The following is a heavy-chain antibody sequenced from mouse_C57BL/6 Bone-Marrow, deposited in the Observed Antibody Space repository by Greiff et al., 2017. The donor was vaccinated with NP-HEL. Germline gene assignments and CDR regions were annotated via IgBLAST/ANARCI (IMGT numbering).Heavy chain of an antibody. V-gene: IGHV1-26*01. CDR2: INPNNGGT. D-gene: IGHD3-2*02. Sequence: EVQLQQSGPELVKPGASVKISCKASGYTFTDYYMNWVKQSHGKSLEWIGDINPNNGGTSYNQKFKGKATLTVDKSSSTAYMELRSLTSEDSAVYCCARRASGYGYFDYWGQGTTLTVSS. CDR1: GYTFTDYY. J-gene: IGHJ2*01. CDR3: ARRASGYGYFDY.